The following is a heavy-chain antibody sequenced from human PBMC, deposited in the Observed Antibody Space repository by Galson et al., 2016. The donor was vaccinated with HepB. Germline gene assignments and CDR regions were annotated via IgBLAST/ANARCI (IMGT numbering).Heavy chain of an antibody. J-gene: IGHJ4*02. CDR1: GFAFSNFG. Sequence: SLRLSCAASGFAFSNFGLSWVRQAPGKGLEWVASISTRRTTYYSDSVQGRFTISRDNSNNTLYLQMNGLRAGDTAVYYCAKERLVRRIFDHWGQGTLLTVSS. V-gene: IGHV3-23*01. D-gene: IGHD1-1*01. CDR2: ISTRRTT. CDR3: AKERLVRRIFDH.